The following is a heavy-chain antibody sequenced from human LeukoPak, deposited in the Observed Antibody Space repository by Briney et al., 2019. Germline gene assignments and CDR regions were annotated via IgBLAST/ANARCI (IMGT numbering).Heavy chain of an antibody. CDR2: INPNSGGT. Sequence: EASVKVSCKASGYTFTGYYMHWVRQAPGQGLEWMGWINPNSGGTNYAQKFQGRVTMTRDTSISTAYMELSRLRSDGTAVYYCARVAPGWYDILTGYFGAVPTNPNWFDPWGQGTLVTVSS. V-gene: IGHV1-2*02. CDR3: ARVAPGWYDILTGYFGAVPTNPNWFDP. D-gene: IGHD3-9*01. CDR1: GYTFTGYY. J-gene: IGHJ5*02.